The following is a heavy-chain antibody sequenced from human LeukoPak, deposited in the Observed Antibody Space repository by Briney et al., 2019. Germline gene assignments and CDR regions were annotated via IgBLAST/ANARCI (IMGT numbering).Heavy chain of an antibody. V-gene: IGHV1-18*01. CDR3: ARELLLRYFGWLPLDY. D-gene: IGHD3-9*01. J-gene: IGHJ4*02. Sequence: ASVRVSCKASGYTFTSYGISWVRQAPGQGLEWMGWISAYNGNTNYAQKLQGRVTMTTDKSTSTAYMELRSLRSDDTAVYYCARELLLRYFGWLPLDYWGQGTLVTVSS. CDR1: GYTFTSYG. CDR2: ISAYNGNT.